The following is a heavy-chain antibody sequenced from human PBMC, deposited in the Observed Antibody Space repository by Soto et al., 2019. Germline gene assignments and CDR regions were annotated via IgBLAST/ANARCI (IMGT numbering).Heavy chain of an antibody. J-gene: IGHJ4*02. CDR3: ARAAGIGSSFAY. CDR1: GGCISRGGYY. D-gene: IGHD3-10*01. V-gene: IGHV4-31*03. CDR2: IYYSGRT. Sequence: QVQLQESGPGLVKPSQTLSLTCTVSGGCISRGGYYWSWIRQHPGKGQEGIGYIYYSGRTYYNPSLINGVTSPLDTSKNQFSLKPNSVTAADTAVYHCARAAGIGSSFAYWGPGTPVPVSS.